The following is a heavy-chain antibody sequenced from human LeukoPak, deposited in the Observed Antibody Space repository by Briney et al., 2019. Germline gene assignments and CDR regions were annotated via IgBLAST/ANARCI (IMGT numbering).Heavy chain of an antibody. Sequence: PGGSLRLSCAPSGLTVSSNYMTWVRQAPGKGLEWVSVIYSGGSTYYADSVKGRFTISRDNYKNTLYLQMNSLRAEDTAVYYCAKDPYSALLLWFGESAYYYGMDVWGKGTTVTVSS. CDR1: GLTVSSNY. J-gene: IGHJ6*04. D-gene: IGHD3-10*01. CDR2: IYSGGST. V-gene: IGHV3-53*01. CDR3: AKDPYSALLLWFGESAYYYGMDV.